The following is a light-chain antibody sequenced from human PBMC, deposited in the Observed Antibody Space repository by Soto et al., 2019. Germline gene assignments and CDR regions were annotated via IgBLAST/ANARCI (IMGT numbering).Light chain of an antibody. J-gene: IGLJ1*01. CDR3: SSYTISRTYV. CDR1: SSDVGAYNF. Sequence: QSVLTQPASVSGSPGQSITISCPGTSSDVGAYNFVSWHQQHPGKAPKLIIYNVYDRPSGISYRFSGSKSGNTASLTISGLQGEDEADYYCSSYTISRTYVFGTGTKLTVL. CDR2: NVY. V-gene: IGLV2-14*03.